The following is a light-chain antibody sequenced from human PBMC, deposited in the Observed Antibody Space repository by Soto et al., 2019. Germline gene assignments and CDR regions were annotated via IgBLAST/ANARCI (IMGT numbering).Light chain of an antibody. CDR2: DVT. CDR1: SSDVGGYDF. J-gene: IGLJ3*02. CDR3: SSYAGSYILGV. Sequence: QCALTQPRSVYGSPGQSVTLSCTGTSSDVGGYDFVSWYQQYPGKAPKLIIYDVTKRTSGVPDRFSGSKSGNSASLTISGLQAEDEADYYCSSYAGSYILGVFGGGTQLTVL. V-gene: IGLV2-11*01.